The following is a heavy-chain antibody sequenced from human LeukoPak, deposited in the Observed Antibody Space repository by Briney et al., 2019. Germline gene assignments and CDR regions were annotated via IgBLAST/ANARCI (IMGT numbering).Heavy chain of an antibody. J-gene: IGHJ4*02. CDR3: ARDQGRIVGANLDY. Sequence: ASETLSLTCTVSGGSISSGSYYRSWIRQPAGKGLEWIGRIYTSGSTNYNPSLKSRVTISVDTSKNQFSLKLSSVTAADTAVYYCARDQGRIVGANLDYWGQGTLVTVSS. D-gene: IGHD1-26*01. V-gene: IGHV4-61*02. CDR2: IYTSGST. CDR1: GGSISSGSYY.